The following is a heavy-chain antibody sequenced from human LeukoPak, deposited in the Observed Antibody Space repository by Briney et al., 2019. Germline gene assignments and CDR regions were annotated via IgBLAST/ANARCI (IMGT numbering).Heavy chain of an antibody. CDR3: ARSAIDAFDI. V-gene: IGHV4-59*08. J-gene: IGHJ3*02. CDR2: IYNSGST. CDR1: GGSISSYY. D-gene: IGHD6-25*01. Sequence: PSETLSLTCTVSGGSISSYYWSWIRQPPGKGLECIGYIYNSGSTNYNPSLKSRVSISVDTFKNQFSLKLSSVTAADTAVYDCARSAIDAFDIWGQGTMVTVSS.